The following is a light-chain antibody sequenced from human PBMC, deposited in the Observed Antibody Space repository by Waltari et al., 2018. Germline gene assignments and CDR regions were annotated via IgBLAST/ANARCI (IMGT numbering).Light chain of an antibody. CDR1: SLRTSY. V-gene: IGLV3-19*01. CDR3: SSRNGRANQVV. J-gene: IGLJ3*02. CDR2: GKD. Sequence: SSELTQDPAVSVALAQTVRFTCQGDSLRTSYASWYQLKPGPAPVLVIYGKDKRPSGIPDRISGYSSGTTSSLTITGAQAEDEADYYCSSRNGRANQVVFAGGTKVTVL.